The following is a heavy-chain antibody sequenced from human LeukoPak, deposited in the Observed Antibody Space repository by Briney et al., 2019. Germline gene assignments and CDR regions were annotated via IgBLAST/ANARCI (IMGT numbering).Heavy chain of an antibody. V-gene: IGHV4-34*01. CDR2: INHSGST. D-gene: IGHD3-10*01. J-gene: IGHJ4*02. Sequence: SETLSLTCAVYGGSFSGYYWSWIRQPPGKGLEWIGEINHSGSTNYNPSLKSRVTISVDTSKNQFSLKLSSVTAADTAVYYCARANYYGSGSREKILDYWGQGTLVTVSS. CDR1: GGSFSGYY. CDR3: ARANYYGSGSREKILDY.